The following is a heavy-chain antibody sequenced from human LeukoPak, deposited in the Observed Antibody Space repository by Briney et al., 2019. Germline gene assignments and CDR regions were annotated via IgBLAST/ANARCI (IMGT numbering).Heavy chain of an antibody. J-gene: IGHJ6*03. CDR2: INPNSGGT. CDR3: ARSYYYEAPYYMDV. V-gene: IGHV1-2*02. CDR1: GYTFTGYY. Sequence: ASVKVSCKASGYTFTGYYMHRVRQAPGQGLEWMGWINPNSGGTNYAQKFQGRVTMTRDTSISTAYMELSRLRSDDTAVYYCARSYYYEAPYYMDVWGKGTTVTISS. D-gene: IGHD3-22*01.